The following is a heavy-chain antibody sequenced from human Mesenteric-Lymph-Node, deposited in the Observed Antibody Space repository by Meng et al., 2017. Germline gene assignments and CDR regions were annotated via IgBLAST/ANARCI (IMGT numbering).Heavy chain of an antibody. V-gene: IGHV3-7*01. CDR1: GFTFSSYW. D-gene: IGHD6-13*01. Sequence: GESLKISCVASGFTFSSYWMTWVHQAPGKGLEWVANIKQDLSETYYVDSVKGRFTISRDNAKNTLYLQMNSLRAEDTAVYYCARGSGIAAAGTKAFDYWGQGTLVTVSS. CDR2: IKQDLSET. J-gene: IGHJ4*02. CDR3: ARGSGIAAAGTKAFDY.